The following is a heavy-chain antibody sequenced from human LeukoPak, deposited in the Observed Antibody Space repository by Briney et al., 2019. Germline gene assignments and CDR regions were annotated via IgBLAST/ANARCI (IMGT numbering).Heavy chain of an antibody. D-gene: IGHD1-1*01. CDR2: TNTDTGHP. V-gene: IGHV7-4-1*02. CDR1: GYTFTCYG. J-gene: IGHJ4*01. CDR3: ARDRFTPLERDN. Sequence: ASVKVCCKGSGYTFTCYGMIWVRQAPGQGLDWMGCTNTDTGHPTYAQGFTERFVFFSDTSASTTYLQISTLKADDTAVYYCARDRFTPLERDNWSQGTLATVSS.